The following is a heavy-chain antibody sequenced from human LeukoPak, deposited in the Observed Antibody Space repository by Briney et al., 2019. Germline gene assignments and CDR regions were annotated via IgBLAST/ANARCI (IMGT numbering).Heavy chain of an antibody. CDR1: GFTFSSYA. V-gene: IGHV3-23*01. CDR2: ISGSGGST. CDR3: TPYGDYGWFDP. Sequence: PGGSLRLSCAASGFTFSSYAMSWVRQAPGKGLEWVSAISGSGGSTYYADSVKGRFTISRDNAKNSLYLQMNSLRAEDTAVYYCTPYGDYGWFDPWGQGTLVTVSS. J-gene: IGHJ5*02. D-gene: IGHD4-17*01.